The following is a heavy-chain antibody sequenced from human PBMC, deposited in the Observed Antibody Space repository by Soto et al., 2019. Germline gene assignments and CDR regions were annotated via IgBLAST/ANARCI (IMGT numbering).Heavy chain of an antibody. CDR2: ISYDGSNK. CDR1: GFTFSSYG. D-gene: IGHD6-19*01. V-gene: IGHV3-30*18. Sequence: PGGSLRLSCAASGFTFSSYGMHWVRQAPGKGLEWVAVISYDGSNKYYADSVKGRFTISRDNSKNTLYLQMNSLRAEDTAVYYCAKDGTEQWLVSPEYWGQGTLVTVSS. CDR3: AKDGTEQWLVSPEY. J-gene: IGHJ4*02.